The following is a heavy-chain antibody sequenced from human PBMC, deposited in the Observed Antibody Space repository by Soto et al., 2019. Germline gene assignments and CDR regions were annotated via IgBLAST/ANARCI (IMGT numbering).Heavy chain of an antibody. CDR3: AKGLWFGELPFDAFDI. V-gene: IGHV3-30*18. CDR1: GFTFSSYG. J-gene: IGHJ3*02. D-gene: IGHD3-10*01. Sequence: QVQLVESGGGVVQPGRSLRLSCAASGFTFSSYGMHWVRQAPGKGLEWVAVISYDGSNKYYADSVKGRFTISRDNSKNTLYLQMNSLRAEDTAVDYCAKGLWFGELPFDAFDIWGQGTMVTVSS. CDR2: ISYDGSNK.